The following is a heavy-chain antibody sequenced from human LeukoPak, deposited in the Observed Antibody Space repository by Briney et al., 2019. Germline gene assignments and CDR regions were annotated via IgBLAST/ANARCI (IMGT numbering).Heavy chain of an antibody. J-gene: IGHJ4*02. CDR1: GGSISSYY. Sequence: PSETLSLTCTVSGGSISSYYWSWIRQPPGKGLEWIGYIYYSGSTNYNPSLKSRVTISVDTSKNQFSLKLSSVTAADTAVYYCARGDHYGTRDYWGQGTLVTVSS. CDR3: ARGDHYGTRDY. CDR2: IYYSGST. V-gene: IGHV4-59*01. D-gene: IGHD3-10*01.